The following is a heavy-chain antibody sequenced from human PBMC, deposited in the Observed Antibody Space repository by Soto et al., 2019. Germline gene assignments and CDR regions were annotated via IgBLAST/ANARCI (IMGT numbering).Heavy chain of an antibody. CDR1: GFMFSKSG. CDR2: IGGSGRNT. V-gene: IGHV3-23*01. CDR3: AKDGLSDSPSAIDY. J-gene: IGHJ4*02. Sequence: PGGSLRLSCAASGFMFSKSGMTWVRQAPGKGLESVAGIGGSGRNTYYADSVKGRFTISRDNSKNTLFLQMNSLRDEDTAIYYCAKDGLSDSPSAIDYWGQGTRVTVSS. D-gene: IGHD6-13*01.